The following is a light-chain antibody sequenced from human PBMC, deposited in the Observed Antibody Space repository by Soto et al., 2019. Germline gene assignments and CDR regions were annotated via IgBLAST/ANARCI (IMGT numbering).Light chain of an antibody. Sequence: DIVLTQSPDTLSLSPGERATLSCRASQIISSNYLAWYQQRPGQTPRLLIYSSSSRAAGVPGRFSGSGSGTDFTLTISRLEPEDFAVYYCQQFGNSPLLSFGGGTKVDIK. V-gene: IGKV3-20*01. CDR2: SSS. CDR3: QQFGNSPLLS. CDR1: QIISSNY. J-gene: IGKJ4*01.